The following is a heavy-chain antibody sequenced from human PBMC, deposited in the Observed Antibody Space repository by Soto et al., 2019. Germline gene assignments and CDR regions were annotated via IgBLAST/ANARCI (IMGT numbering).Heavy chain of an antibody. Sequence: GGSLILSCAASGFTFSSYAMSWVRQAPGKGLEWVSAISGSGGSTYYADSVKGRFTISRDNSKNTLYLKMNSLRAEDTAAYYCAKDRSSRYYYYMDVWGKGTTVTVSS. V-gene: IGHV3-23*01. CDR2: ISGSGGST. D-gene: IGHD6-19*01. CDR1: GFTFSSYA. CDR3: AKDRSSRYYYYMDV. J-gene: IGHJ6*03.